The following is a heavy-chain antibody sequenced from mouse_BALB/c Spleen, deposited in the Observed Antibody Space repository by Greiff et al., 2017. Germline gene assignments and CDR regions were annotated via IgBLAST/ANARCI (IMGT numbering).Heavy chain of an antibody. V-gene: IGHV3-2*02. CDR3: ARGGLRSFDY. J-gene: IGHJ2*01. CDR1: GYSITSDYA. D-gene: IGHD3-1*01. Sequence: EVKLVESGPGLVKPSQSLSLTCTVTGYSITSDYAWNWIRQFPGNKLEWMGYISYSGSTSYNPSLKSRISITRDTSKNQFFLQLNSVTTEDTATYYCARGGLRSFDYWGQGTTLTVSS. CDR2: ISYSGST.